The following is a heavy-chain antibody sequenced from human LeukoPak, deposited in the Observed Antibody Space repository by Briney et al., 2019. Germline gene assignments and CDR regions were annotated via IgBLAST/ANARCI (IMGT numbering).Heavy chain of an antibody. CDR3: AGGGYCSSTGCQAPLFDY. CDR2: IYNSGSS. Sequence: PSETLSLTCTVSGGFNSRYYWAWIRQPPMKGLEWMGYIYNSGSSTYSPSLKSRLTISVDTSKSQFSLKLRSVTAADTAVYYCAGGGYCSSTGCQAPLFDYWGQGTLVTVSS. V-gene: IGHV4-59*01. CDR1: GGFNSRYY. D-gene: IGHD2-2*01. J-gene: IGHJ4*02.